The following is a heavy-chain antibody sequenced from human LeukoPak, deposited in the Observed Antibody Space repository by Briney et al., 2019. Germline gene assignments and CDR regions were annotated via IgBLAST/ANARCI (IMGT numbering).Heavy chain of an antibody. CDR2: IYGSGST. Sequence: SETLSLTCTVSGGSIRSYWSRIRQPAGKGLEWIGRIYGSGSTDYNPSLKSRVTMSIDTSKNQFSLNLISVTAADTAVYYCARDSGTTGEVKFDPWGQGTLVTVSS. V-gene: IGHV4-4*07. CDR1: GGSIRSY. J-gene: IGHJ5*02. D-gene: IGHD3-10*01. CDR3: ARDSGTTGEVKFDP.